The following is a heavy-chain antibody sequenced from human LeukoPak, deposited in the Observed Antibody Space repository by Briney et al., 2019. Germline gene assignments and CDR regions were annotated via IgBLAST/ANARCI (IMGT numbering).Heavy chain of an antibody. J-gene: IGHJ5*02. D-gene: IGHD3-3*01. CDR2: IYSGGST. CDR3: ARALDFWSGYYVS. V-gene: IGHV3-53*01. Sequence: GGSLRLSCAASVFTVSSNYMSWVRQAPGKGLEWVSVIYSGGSTYYADSVKGRFTISRDNSKNTLYLQMNSLRAEDTAVYYCARALDFWSGYYVSWGQGTLVTVSS. CDR1: VFTVSSNY.